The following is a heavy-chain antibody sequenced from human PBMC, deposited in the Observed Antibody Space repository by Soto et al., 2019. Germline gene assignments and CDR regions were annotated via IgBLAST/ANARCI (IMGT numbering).Heavy chain of an antibody. J-gene: IGHJ2*01. D-gene: IGHD6-6*01. Sequence: SQTLSLTCAISGDSVSSNSTAWNWIRQSPSRGLEWLGRTYYRSKWYNDYAGSVKSRININPDTSKNQFSLQLNSVTPEDTAVHYCARDGEYSRSSSYWYFDLWGRGPLVTVSS. CDR3: ARDGEYSRSSSYWYFDL. CDR1: GDSVSSNSTA. V-gene: IGHV6-1*01. CDR2: TYYRSKWYN.